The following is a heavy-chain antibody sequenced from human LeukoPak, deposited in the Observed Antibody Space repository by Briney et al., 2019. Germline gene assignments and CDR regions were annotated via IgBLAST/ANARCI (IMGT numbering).Heavy chain of an antibody. CDR2: IGTAGDT. D-gene: IGHD1-20*01. Sequence: GESLRLSCAASGFTFSSYDMHWVRQATGKGLEWVSAIGTAGDTYYPGSVKGRFTISRENAKNSLYLQMNSLRAGDTAVYYCARLTENNYFDYWGQGTLVTVSS. CDR1: GFTFSSYD. V-gene: IGHV3-13*01. J-gene: IGHJ4*02. CDR3: ARLTENNYFDY.